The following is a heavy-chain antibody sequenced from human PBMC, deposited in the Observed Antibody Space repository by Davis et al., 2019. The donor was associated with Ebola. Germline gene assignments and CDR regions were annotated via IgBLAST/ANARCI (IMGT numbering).Heavy chain of an antibody. D-gene: IGHD1-26*01. J-gene: IGHJ4*02. Sequence: ASVKVSCKASGYSFTTYIITWVRQAPGQGLEWMGWIAVYNGDTKYAHNIQGRVTMSTEISTNTVYMELRGLRSDDTAVYYCARAPGEWELLYFDYWGQGTLVTVSS. CDR2: IAVYNGDT. CDR3: ARAPGEWELLYFDY. V-gene: IGHV1-18*01. CDR1: GYSFTTYI.